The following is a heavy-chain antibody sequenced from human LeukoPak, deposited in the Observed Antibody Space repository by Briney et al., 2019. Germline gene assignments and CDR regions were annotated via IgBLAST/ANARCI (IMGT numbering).Heavy chain of an antibody. D-gene: IGHD5-18*01. V-gene: IGHV3-23*01. CDR1: GFTFSSYA. Sequence: PGGSLRLSCAASGFTFSSYAMSWVRQAPGKGLEWVSAISGSGGSTYYADSVKGRFTTSRDNSKNTLYLQMNSLRAEDTAVYYCAKGNRYSYGCFDYWGQGTLVTVSS. CDR2: ISGSGGST. J-gene: IGHJ4*02. CDR3: AKGNRYSYGCFDY.